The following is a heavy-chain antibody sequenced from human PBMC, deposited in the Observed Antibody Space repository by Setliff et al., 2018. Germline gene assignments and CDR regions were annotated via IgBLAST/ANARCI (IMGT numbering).Heavy chain of an antibody. J-gene: IGHJ6*03. Sequence: GGSLRLSCAASGFIFSDYYMTWVRQAPGKGLELLAYISGSGGDIKYADSVKGRFTISRDNPKNSLYLQMNSLRAEDTAIYYCVRALAYYYMDVWGKGTTVTVSS. CDR1: GFIFSDYY. CDR2: ISGSGGDI. CDR3: VRALAYYYMDV. V-gene: IGHV3-11*04.